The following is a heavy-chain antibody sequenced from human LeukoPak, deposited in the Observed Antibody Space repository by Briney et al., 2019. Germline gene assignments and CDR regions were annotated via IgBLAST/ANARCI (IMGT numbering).Heavy chain of an antibody. Sequence: SETLSLTCTVSGGSIGSNYWSWIRQPPGERLEWIGHMYDTGRTNYNRSLKRRVTISVETSENQFSLEMSSVTAADTAVYYCARHTYSGRYDFDYWGQGTLVTVSS. V-gene: IGHV4-59*01. CDR1: GGSIGSNY. CDR2: MYDTGRT. CDR3: ARHTYSGRYDFDY. J-gene: IGHJ4*02. D-gene: IGHD1-26*01.